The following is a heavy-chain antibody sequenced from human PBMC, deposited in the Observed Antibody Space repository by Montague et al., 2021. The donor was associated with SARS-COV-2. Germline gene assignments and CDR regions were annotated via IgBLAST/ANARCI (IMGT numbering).Heavy chain of an antibody. CDR3: ARESLHLTGYYNDYFDY. D-gene: IGHD3-9*01. J-gene: IGHJ4*02. CDR1: GGSISSGSYY. CDR2: IYTSGGT. Sequence: TLSLTCTVSGGSISSGSYYWNWIRQPAGKGLEWIGRIYTSGGTNYXPSLKSRVTISVDTSKNQFSLKLSSVTAADTAVYYCARESLHLTGYYNDYFDYWGQGTLVTVSS. V-gene: IGHV4-61*02.